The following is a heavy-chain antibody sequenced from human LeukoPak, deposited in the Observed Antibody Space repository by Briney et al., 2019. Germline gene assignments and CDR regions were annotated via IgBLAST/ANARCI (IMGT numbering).Heavy chain of an antibody. Sequence: GRSLRLSCAASGFTFDDYGMHWVRQAPGKGLEWVSGISWNSGNIGYAGSVKGRFTISRDNAKNSLYLQMNSLRAEDTALYYCAKDACSSTSCSFDYWGQGTLVTVSS. J-gene: IGHJ4*02. CDR1: GFTFDDYG. D-gene: IGHD2-2*01. V-gene: IGHV3-9*01. CDR2: ISWNSGNI. CDR3: AKDACSSTSCSFDY.